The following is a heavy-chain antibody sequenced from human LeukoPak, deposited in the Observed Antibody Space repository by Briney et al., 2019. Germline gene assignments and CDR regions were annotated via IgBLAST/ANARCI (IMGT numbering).Heavy chain of an antibody. CDR3: AKGSYYDSSGSFYFDY. CDR2: ISGSGDNT. V-gene: IGHV3-23*01. Sequence: PGGSLRLSCAASGFTFSSYPMSWVRKAPGKGLEWVSGISGSGDNTYYAESVKGRFTISRDNSKNTLYVQVNSLGTEDTAAYYCAKGSYYDSSGSFYFDYWGQGTLVTVSS. J-gene: IGHJ4*02. CDR1: GFTFSSYP. D-gene: IGHD3-22*01.